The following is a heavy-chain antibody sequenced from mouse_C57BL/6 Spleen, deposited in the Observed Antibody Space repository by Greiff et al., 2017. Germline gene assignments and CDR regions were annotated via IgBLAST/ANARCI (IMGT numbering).Heavy chain of an antibody. CDR3: ARNDYFDY. D-gene: IGHD2-3*01. V-gene: IGHV5-17*01. CDR1: GFTFSDYG. J-gene: IGHJ2*01. Sequence: VQLKQSGGGLVKPGGSLKLSCAASGFTFSDYGMHWVRQAPEKGLEWVAYISSGSSTIYYADTVKGRFTISRDNAKNTLFLQMTSLRSEDTAMYYCARNDYFDYWGQGTTLTVSS. CDR2: ISSGSSTI.